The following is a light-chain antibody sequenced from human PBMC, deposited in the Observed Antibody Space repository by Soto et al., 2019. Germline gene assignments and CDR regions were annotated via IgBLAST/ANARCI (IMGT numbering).Light chain of an antibody. Sequence: EIVLTQSTGTLSLSPGERATLSCRASQSVSSSYLAWYQQKPGQAPRLLIYDASNRATGIPARFSGSGSGTDFTLTISSLEPEDFAVYYCQQRSNWPLTFGQGTKVDIK. CDR2: DAS. CDR1: QSVSSSY. CDR3: QQRSNWPLT. V-gene: IGKV3D-20*02. J-gene: IGKJ1*01.